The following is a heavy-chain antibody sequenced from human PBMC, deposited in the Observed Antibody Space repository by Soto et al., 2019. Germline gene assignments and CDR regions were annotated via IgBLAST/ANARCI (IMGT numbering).Heavy chain of an antibody. CDR1: GGSISSSSYY. CDR3: ARGGWSVDF. J-gene: IGHJ4*02. D-gene: IGHD6-19*01. V-gene: IGHV4-39*07. CDR2: IYYSGST. Sequence: PSETLSLTCTVSGGSISSSSYYWGWIRQPPGKGLEYIGSIYYSGSTNYNPSFRSRVTISIDTSKNQFSLKLNSVSAADTAVYYCARGGWSVDFWGQGTLVTVSS.